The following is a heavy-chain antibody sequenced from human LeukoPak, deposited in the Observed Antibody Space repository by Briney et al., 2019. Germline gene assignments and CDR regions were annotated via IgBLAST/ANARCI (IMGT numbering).Heavy chain of an antibody. CDR3: ASSGDCSSTSCYWRI. J-gene: IGHJ4*02. D-gene: IGHD2-2*01. Sequence: GASVKVSCKASGYTFTGYYMHWVRQAPGQGLEWMGWTNPNSGGTNYAQKFQGRVTMTRDTSISTAYMELSRLRSDDTAVYYCASSGDCSSTSCYWRIWGQGTLVTVSS. CDR2: TNPNSGGT. CDR1: GYTFTGYY. V-gene: IGHV1-2*02.